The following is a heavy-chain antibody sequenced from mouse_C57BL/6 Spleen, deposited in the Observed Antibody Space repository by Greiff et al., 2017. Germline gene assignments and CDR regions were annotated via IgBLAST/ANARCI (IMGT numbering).Heavy chain of an antibody. CDR2: LYPGDGDT. J-gene: IGHJ4*01. Sequence: QVQLQQSGAELVKPGASVKISCKASGYAFSSYWMNWVKQRPGKGLEWIGQLYPGDGDTNYNGKFKGKATLTANTSSSTAYMPLSSLTSEDSAVDFCARDYGSSLYYAMDYWGQGTTVTVSS. D-gene: IGHD1-1*01. CDR1: GYAFSSYW. V-gene: IGHV1-80*01. CDR3: ARDYGSSLYYAMDY.